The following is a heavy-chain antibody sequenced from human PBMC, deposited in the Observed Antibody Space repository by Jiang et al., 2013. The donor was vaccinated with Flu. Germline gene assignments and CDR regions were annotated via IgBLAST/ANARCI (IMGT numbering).Heavy chain of an antibody. CDR2: ISGSGGST. J-gene: IGHJ4*02. CDR3: AKDLSYTAMVNIYDY. V-gene: IGHV3-23*01. CDR1: GFTFSSYA. Sequence: RLSCAASGFTFSSYAMSWVRQAPGKGLEWVSAISGSGGSTYYADSVKGRFTISRDNSKNTLYLQMNSLRAEDTAVYYCAKDLSYTAMVNIYDYWGQGTLVTVSS. D-gene: IGHD5-18*01.